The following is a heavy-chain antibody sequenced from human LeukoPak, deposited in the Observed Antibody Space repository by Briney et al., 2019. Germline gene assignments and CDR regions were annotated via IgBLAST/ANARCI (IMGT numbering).Heavy chain of an antibody. J-gene: IGHJ4*02. CDR1: GFTFSSYA. D-gene: IGHD2-15*01. Sequence: GGSLRLSCAASGFTFSSYAMSWVRQTPGEGLEWVSAISGGGGSTYYADSVKGRFTISRDNSKNTLYLQMNSLRAEDTAVYYCARGWFNYVVYWCQGTLVTVSS. V-gene: IGHV3-23*01. CDR3: ARGWFNYVVY. CDR2: ISGGGGST.